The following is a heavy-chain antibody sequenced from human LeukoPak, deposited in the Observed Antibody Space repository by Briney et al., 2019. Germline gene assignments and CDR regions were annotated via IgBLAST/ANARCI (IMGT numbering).Heavy chain of an antibody. CDR3: AREGLKLRYFDWSYHFDY. CDR1: GFTFSSYS. V-gene: IGHV3-48*01. Sequence: GGSLRLSCAASGFTFSSYSMNWVRQAPGKGLEWVSYISSFSSTIYYADSVKGRFTISRDNAKHSLYLLMNSLRAEDTAVYYCAREGLKLRYFDWSYHFDYWGQGTLVTVSS. CDR2: ISSFSSTI. D-gene: IGHD3-9*01. J-gene: IGHJ4*02.